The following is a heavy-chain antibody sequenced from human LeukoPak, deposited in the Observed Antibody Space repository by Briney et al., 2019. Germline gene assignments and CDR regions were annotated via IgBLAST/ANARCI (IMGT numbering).Heavy chain of an antibody. CDR3: ARGAPNRYSSGWPHDAFDI. CDR1: GCSRSSISYD. CDR2: SYYSGST. D-gene: IGHD6-19*01. Sequence: PSETLSLTCTVSGCSRSSISYDWGWIRQPPGKGLEWIGSSYYSGSTDYNPSLKSRVTITVDTSKNQSSLKLSSVTAADTAVYYCARGAPNRYSSGWPHDAFDIWVQGTMVTVSS. J-gene: IGHJ3*02. V-gene: IGHV4-39*02.